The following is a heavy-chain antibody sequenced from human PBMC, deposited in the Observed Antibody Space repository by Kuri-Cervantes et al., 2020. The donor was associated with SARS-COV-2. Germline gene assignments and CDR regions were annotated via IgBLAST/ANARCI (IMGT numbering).Heavy chain of an antibody. CDR3: ARGGGSYPYYYYYMDV. Sequence: SETLSLTCTVSGGSISSSSYYWGWIRQPPGKGLVWFEYIYHSGSTYYNPSRKSRVTISVDRSKYQFSLKLSSVTAAVTALYYCARGGGSYPYYYYYMDVWGKGTTVTVSS. J-gene: IGHJ6*03. D-gene: IGHD1-26*01. CDR1: GGSISSSSYY. V-gene: IGHV4-39*07. CDR2: IYHSGST.